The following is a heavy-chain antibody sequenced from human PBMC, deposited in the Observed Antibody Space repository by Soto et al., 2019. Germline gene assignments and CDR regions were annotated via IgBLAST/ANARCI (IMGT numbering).Heavy chain of an antibody. J-gene: IGHJ5*02. CDR1: GGSFSGYY. CDR3: ARCLNYYYRYIWGSPP. V-gene: IGHV4-34*01. Sequence: SETLSLTCAVYGGSFSGYYWSWIRQPPGKGLEWIGEINHSGSTNYNPSLKSRVTISVDTSKNQFSLKLSSVTAADTAVYYCARCLNYYYRYIWGSPPWGQGTLVTVSS. D-gene: IGHD3-16*01. CDR2: INHSGST.